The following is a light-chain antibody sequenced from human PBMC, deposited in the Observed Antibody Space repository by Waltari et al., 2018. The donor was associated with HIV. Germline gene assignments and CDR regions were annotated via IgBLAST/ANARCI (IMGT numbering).Light chain of an antibody. V-gene: IGLV2-8*01. J-gene: IGLJ2*01. CDR2: EVT. CDR3: SSYGDNIRVL. Sequence: QSALTQPPSASGSLGQSVPISCTGSRSDIGAYDSVSWFQQPPHIAPKPLLYEVTKRPSGVPDRFSGSRSGDTAFLSVSGLQPDDSAAYFCSSYGDNIRVLFGGGTNLTVL. CDR1: RSDIGAYDS.